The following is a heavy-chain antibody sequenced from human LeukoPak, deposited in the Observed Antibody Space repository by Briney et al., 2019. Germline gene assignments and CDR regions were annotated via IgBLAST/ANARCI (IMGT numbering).Heavy chain of an antibody. Sequence: GGSLRLSCAASGFTFSSYSMNWVRQAPGQGLEWISIISGNGGSIYYAESVQGRFTISRDNAKNSLYLQMNSPRAEDTAVYYCARQYCISTSCYLFFDYWGQGTLVTVSS. CDR3: ARQYCISTSCYLFFDY. CDR2: ISGNGGSI. V-gene: IGHV3-48*04. J-gene: IGHJ4*02. D-gene: IGHD2-2*01. CDR1: GFTFSSYS.